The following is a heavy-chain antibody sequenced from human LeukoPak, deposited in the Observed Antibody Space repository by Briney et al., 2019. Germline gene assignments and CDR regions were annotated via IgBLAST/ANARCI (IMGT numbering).Heavy chain of an antibody. V-gene: IGHV1-2*02. CDR1: GYTFTGYY. CDR2: INPNSGGT. J-gene: IGHJ4*02. D-gene: IGHD1-26*01. Sequence: ASVKVSCKASGYTFTGYYMHWVRQAPGQGLEWMGWINPNSGGTNYAQKFQGRVTMTRDTSISTAYMELSRLRSDDTAVYYCARDAVGANTFDYWGQGTLVTVSS. CDR3: ARDAVGANTFDY.